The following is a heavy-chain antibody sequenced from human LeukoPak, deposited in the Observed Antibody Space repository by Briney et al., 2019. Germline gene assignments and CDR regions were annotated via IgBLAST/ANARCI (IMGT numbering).Heavy chain of an antibody. J-gene: IGHJ5*02. V-gene: IGHV3-48*04. Sequence: PGGSLRLSCATSGFIFSTYSMSWVRQAPGKGLEWVSYISDSSSTIYYADSVKGRFTISRDNAKNSLYLQMNSLRVEDTAIYYCARDPGYSYAYRWFDPWGQGTLVTVSS. CDR2: ISDSSSTI. CDR1: GFIFSTYS. CDR3: ARDPGYSYAYRWFDP. D-gene: IGHD3-16*01.